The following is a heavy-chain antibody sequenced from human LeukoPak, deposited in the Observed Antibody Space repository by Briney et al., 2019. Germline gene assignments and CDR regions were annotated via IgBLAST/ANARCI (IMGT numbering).Heavy chain of an antibody. D-gene: IGHD6-13*01. CDR3: ARVGYSSSWPHFDY. CDR2: ISAYNGNT. J-gene: IGHJ4*02. Sequence: APVKVSCKASGYTFTSYGISWLRQAPGQGLEWMGWISAYNGNTNYAQKLQGRVTMTTDTSTSTAYMELRSLRSDDTAVYYCARVGYSSSWPHFDYWGQGTLVTVSS. CDR1: GYTFTSYG. V-gene: IGHV1-18*01.